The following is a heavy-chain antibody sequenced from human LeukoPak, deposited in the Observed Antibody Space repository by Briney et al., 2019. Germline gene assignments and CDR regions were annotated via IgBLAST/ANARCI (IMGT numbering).Heavy chain of an antibody. Sequence: GGSLRLSCAASGFTFSSYGMHWVRQAPGKGLEWVAVIWYDGSNKYYADSVKGRFTISRDNSKNTLYLQMNSLRAEDTAVYYCARSHTPQYYYDSSGLYYWGQGTLVTVSS. CDR1: GFTFSSYG. J-gene: IGHJ4*02. CDR2: IWYDGSNK. CDR3: ARSHTPQYYYDSSGLYY. V-gene: IGHV3-33*01. D-gene: IGHD3-22*01.